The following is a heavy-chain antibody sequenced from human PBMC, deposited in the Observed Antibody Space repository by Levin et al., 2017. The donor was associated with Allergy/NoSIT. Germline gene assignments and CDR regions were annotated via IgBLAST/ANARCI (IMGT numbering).Heavy chain of an antibody. CDR1: GFAFSRFR. Sequence: GGSLRLSCAASGFAFSRFRMNWVRQAPGKGPEWVSFISDGPTTIYYANSVKGRFTISRDNAKNSLYLQMNSLRAEDTAVYYCAREHPSVAVTGDFDYWGQGTLVTVSS. D-gene: IGHD4-17*01. CDR2: ISDGPTTI. V-gene: IGHV3-48*01. CDR3: AREHPSVAVTGDFDY. J-gene: IGHJ4*02.